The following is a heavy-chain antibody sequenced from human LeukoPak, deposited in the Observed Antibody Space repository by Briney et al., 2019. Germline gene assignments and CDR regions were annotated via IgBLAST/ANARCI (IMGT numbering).Heavy chain of an antibody. CDR3: ASGNREAAFDI. CDR2: IYSGGST. CDR1: GFTVSSNY. Sequence: PGGSLRLSCAASGFTVSSNYMSWVRQAPGKGLEWVSVIYSGGSTYYADSVKSRFTISRDNSKNTLYLQMKRLRDEDTAVYYCASGNREAAFDIWGQGTMVTVSS. J-gene: IGHJ3*02. V-gene: IGHV3-66*02. D-gene: IGHD1/OR15-1a*01.